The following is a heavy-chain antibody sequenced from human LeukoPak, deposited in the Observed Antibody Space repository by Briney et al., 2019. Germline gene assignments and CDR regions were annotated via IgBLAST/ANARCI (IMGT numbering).Heavy chain of an antibody. V-gene: IGHV3-23*01. D-gene: IGHD2-15*01. CDR2: VSDSGSSA. J-gene: IGHJ4*02. Sequence: PGGSLRLSCAASGFTFRNYGMSWVRQAPGKGLEWVSVVSDSGSSAYYTDSVKGRFTISRDNSKNTLYLQMNSLRVEDTAVYYCAPDLGGAAWSLDYWGQGTLVTVSS. CDR3: APDLGGAAWSLDY. CDR1: GFTFRNYG.